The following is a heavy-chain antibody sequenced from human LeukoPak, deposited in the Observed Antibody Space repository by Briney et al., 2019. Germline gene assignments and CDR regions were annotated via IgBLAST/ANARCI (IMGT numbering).Heavy chain of an antibody. CDR1: GFTFGSNW. V-gene: IGHV3-74*01. CDR2: INGDGSST. D-gene: IGHD1-20*01. Sequence: GGSLRLSCAASGFTFGSNWMHWVRQAPGKGLVWVSRINGDGSSTSHAESVKGRFTISRDNAKNSLYLQMNNLRAEDTALYYCAKDITEQLAEYFQHWGQGTLVTVSS. CDR3: AKDITEQLAEYFQH. J-gene: IGHJ1*01.